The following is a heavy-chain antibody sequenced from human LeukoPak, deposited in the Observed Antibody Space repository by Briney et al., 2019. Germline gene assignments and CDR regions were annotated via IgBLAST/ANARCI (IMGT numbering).Heavy chain of an antibody. CDR2: IYYSGST. CDR3: ARPSGYSSSYYWFDS. D-gene: IGHD6-13*01. CDR1: GGSISGYY. Sequence: PSETLSLTCTVSGGSISGYYWSWIRQPPGKGLEWIGYIYYSGSTNYNPSLKSRVTISVDTSKSQFSLKLSSVTAADTAMYYCARPSGYSSSYYWFDSWGQGTPVTVSS. J-gene: IGHJ5*01. V-gene: IGHV4-59*08.